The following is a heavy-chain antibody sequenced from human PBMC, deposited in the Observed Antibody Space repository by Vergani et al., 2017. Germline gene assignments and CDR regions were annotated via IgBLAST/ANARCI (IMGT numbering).Heavy chain of an antibody. CDR3: ANADAFCGSSKCHRDAIDMFDI. D-gene: IGHD2-2*01. Sequence: QLHLQESGPGLVKPSQTLSLTCAVSGGSISSGGYYWSWIRQHPGKGLEWIGYIYYSGSTYYNPSLKSRTTLSIDTSKNQFSLDLRSVTAADTAVYHCANADAFCGSSKCHRDAIDMFDIWGRGTMVTVSS. CDR2: IYYSGST. CDR1: GGSISSGGYY. V-gene: IGHV4-30-4*08. J-gene: IGHJ3*02.